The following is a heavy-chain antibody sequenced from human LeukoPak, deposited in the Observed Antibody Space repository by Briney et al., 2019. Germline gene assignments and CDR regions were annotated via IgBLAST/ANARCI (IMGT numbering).Heavy chain of an antibody. V-gene: IGHV3-74*01. Sequence: GESLKISCAASGFTFSSYWMHWVRQAPGKGLVWVSRINNDESHTTYADSVKGRFTISRDNAKNTLYLQMNSLRVEDTAVYYCARDQSSSWYVAWFDPWGQGTLVTVSS. CDR2: INNDESHT. CDR3: ARDQSSSWYVAWFDP. CDR1: GFTFSSYW. D-gene: IGHD6-13*01. J-gene: IGHJ5*02.